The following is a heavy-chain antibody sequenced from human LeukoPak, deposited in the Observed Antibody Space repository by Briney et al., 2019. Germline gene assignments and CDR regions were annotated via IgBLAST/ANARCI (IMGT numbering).Heavy chain of an antibody. CDR1: GFTFQNYE. CDR2: ISAGGVTI. D-gene: IGHD5-18*01. V-gene: IGHV3-48*03. J-gene: IGHJ4*02. CDR3: TRDAGTRLKYSFGYGDY. Sequence: PGGSLRFSCVASGFTFQNYEMNWVRQAPGKGLEWVSYISAGGVTIYYADAVKGRFTISRDNAKSSLYLQMNSLRAEDTAVYYCTRDAGTRLKYSFGYGDYWGQGALVTVSA.